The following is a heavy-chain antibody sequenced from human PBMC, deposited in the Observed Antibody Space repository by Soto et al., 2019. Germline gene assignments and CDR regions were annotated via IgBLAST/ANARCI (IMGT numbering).Heavy chain of an antibody. V-gene: IGHV3-30*18. D-gene: IGHD2-8*01. CDR2: ISYDGSNK. CDR3: AKDIDGVLDS. J-gene: IGHJ4*02. Sequence: QVQLVESGGGVVQPGRSLRLSCAASGFTFSSYGMHWVRQAPGKGLEWVAVISYDGSNKYYADSVKGRFTISRDNSKNTLYLQMNSLIAEDTAVYYCAKDIDGVLDSWGQGTLVTVSS. CDR1: GFTFSSYG.